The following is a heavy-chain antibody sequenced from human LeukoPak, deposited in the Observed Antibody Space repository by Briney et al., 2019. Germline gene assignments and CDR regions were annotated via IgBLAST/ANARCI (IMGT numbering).Heavy chain of an antibody. Sequence: GSLRLSFAASGFTFSSYSMNWVRQAPGKGLEWVSSIISSSSYIYYLDSVKGRFTISRDNANNSQYLQMNSLRVDDTAVYYCARVLPSHYYDTSGYSDYWGQGTLVTVSS. D-gene: IGHD3-22*01. CDR2: IISSSSYI. CDR1: GFTFSSYS. CDR3: ARVLPSHYYDTSGYSDY. V-gene: IGHV3-21*01. J-gene: IGHJ4*02.